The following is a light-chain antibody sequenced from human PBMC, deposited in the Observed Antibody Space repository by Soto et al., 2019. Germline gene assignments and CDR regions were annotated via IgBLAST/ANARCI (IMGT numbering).Light chain of an antibody. CDR2: RAS. CDR1: QSVSSN. CDR3: QQYNNWPPLT. Sequence: EIVMTQSPATLSLSPGERATLSCRASQSVSSNLAWYQQRPGQAPRLLIYRASTRATGIPARFSGSGSGTDFTLTISSLQSEDFAVYYCQQYNNWPPLTFGGGTKVEIK. V-gene: IGKV3-15*01. J-gene: IGKJ4*01.